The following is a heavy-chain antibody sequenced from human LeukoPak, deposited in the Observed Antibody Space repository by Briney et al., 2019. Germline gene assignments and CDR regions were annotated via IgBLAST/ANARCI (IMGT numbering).Heavy chain of an antibody. Sequence: GASVKVSCKASGGTFSSYAISWVRQAPGQGLEWMGGINPIFGTTNYAQKFQGRVTITADKSTSTAYMELSSLRSEDTAVYYCARLSGNYYGGFYFDYWGQGTLVTVSS. D-gene: IGHD1-26*01. CDR3: ARLSGNYYGGFYFDY. CDR1: GGTFSSYA. V-gene: IGHV1-69*06. CDR2: INPIFGTT. J-gene: IGHJ4*02.